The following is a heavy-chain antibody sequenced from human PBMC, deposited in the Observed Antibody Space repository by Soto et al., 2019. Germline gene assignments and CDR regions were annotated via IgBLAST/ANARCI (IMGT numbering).Heavy chain of an antibody. J-gene: IGHJ6*04. CDR1: GGSISSYY. D-gene: IGHD6-6*01. Sequence: SETLSLTCTVSGGSISSYYWSWIRQPPGKGLEWIGNIYYTGSTNYNPSLKSRVTISVDTSKNQFSLKLSSVTAADTAVYYCARHKGDYSSSPLGVWGKGTTVTVSS. V-gene: IGHV4-59*08. CDR3: ARHKGDYSSSPLGV. CDR2: IYYTGST.